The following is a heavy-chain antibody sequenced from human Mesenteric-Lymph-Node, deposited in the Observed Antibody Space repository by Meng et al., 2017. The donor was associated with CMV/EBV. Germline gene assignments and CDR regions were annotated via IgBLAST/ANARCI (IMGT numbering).Heavy chain of an antibody. D-gene: IGHD5-24*01. CDR1: GFIVSSYH. V-gene: IGHV3-66*02. Sequence: LRRGCEASGFIVSSYHMSWVRQAPGKGLEWVSIVHSDGSIFYADPVKGRVTVSRDNSKNTLLLQMNSLKPEDMAVYYCARDGFYFDLWGQGTLVTVSS. CDR2: VHSDGSI. J-gene: IGHJ4*02. CDR3: ARDGFYFDL.